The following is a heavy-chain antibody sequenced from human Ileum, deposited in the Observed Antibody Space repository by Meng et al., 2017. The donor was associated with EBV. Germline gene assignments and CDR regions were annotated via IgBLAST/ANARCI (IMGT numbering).Heavy chain of an antibody. CDR2: SSQSGST. CDR1: GGSFSGHY. V-gene: IGHV4-34*01. CDR3: ARGLDWTWSY. D-gene: IGHD3-9*01. J-gene: IGHJ4*02. Sequence: QVKLQQVGAGLLKAAATLSITVGDSGGSFSGHYWSWIRQSPEKGLEWIGESSQSGSTNYNPSLRDRVTISVDTSKSQLSLKVSSVTAADTAVYYCARGLDWTWSYWGQGTLVTVSS.